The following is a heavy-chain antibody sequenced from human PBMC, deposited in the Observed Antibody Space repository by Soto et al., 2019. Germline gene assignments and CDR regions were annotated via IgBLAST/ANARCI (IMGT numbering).Heavy chain of an antibody. Sequence: GGSLRLSCAASGFTVSSNYMSWVRQAPGKGLEWVSVIYSGGSTYYADSVKGRFTISRDNSKNTLYLQMNSLRAEDTAVYSCASRITMVRGVISNYYYYGMDVWGQGTTVTVSS. V-gene: IGHV3-66*01. J-gene: IGHJ6*02. CDR1: GFTVSSNY. CDR3: ASRITMVRGVISNYYYYGMDV. CDR2: IYSGGST. D-gene: IGHD3-10*01.